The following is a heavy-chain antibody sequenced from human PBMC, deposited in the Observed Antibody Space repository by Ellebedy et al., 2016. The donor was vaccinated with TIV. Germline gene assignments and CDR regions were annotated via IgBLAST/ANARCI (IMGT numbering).Heavy chain of an antibody. CDR2: FYHGGIP. V-gene: IGHV4-59*12. CDR3: ARDTFGGWSGFDY. D-gene: IGHD3-3*01. J-gene: IGHJ4*02. Sequence: MPSETLSLTCAVSGGSINSSYWAWIRQPPGEALEWIAYFYHGGIPIYSPSLRSRVTISVDTSKNQVSLKLSSVTTADTAIYYCARDTFGGWSGFDYWGQGSLVTVSS. CDR1: GGSINSSY.